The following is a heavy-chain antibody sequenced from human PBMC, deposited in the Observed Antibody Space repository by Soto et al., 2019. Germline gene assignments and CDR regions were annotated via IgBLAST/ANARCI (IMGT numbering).Heavy chain of an antibody. V-gene: IGHV3-11*06. CDR3: VKSGDNYNALDY. CDR1: GFTLSDHY. D-gene: IGHD1-1*01. J-gene: IGHJ4*02. Sequence: GGSLRLSCTASGFTLSDHYMSWMRQAPGKGLEWIGYSSNSGSFTRYADSVKGRFSISRDNAKNSLYLQINSLRGDDTAIYYCVKSGDNYNALDYWGQGTPVTVSS. CDR2: SSNSGSFT.